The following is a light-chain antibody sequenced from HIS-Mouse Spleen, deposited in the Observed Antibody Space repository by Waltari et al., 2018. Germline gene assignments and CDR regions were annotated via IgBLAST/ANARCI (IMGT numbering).Light chain of an antibody. J-gene: IGLJ2*01. V-gene: IGLV1-44*01. CDR2: SNN. CDR3: AAWDDSLNGRV. Sequence: QSVLTQPPSASGTPGQRVTISCSGSSPNLGSNTVTWYQQLPGTAPKLLIYSNNQRPSGVPDRFSGSKSGTSASLAISGLQSEDEADYYCAAWDDSLNGRVFGGGTKLTVL. CDR1: SPNLGSNT.